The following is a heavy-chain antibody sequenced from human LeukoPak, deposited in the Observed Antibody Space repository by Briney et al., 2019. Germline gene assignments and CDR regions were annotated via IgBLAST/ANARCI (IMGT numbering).Heavy chain of an antibody. CDR3: ARDRIQAAGYYYYYYMDV. V-gene: IGHV3-11*01. CDR2: ISSSGSTI. J-gene: IGHJ6*03. D-gene: IGHD6-13*01. Sequence: GGSLRLSCAASGFTFDDYAMHWVRQAPGKGLEWVSYISSSGSTIYYADSVKGRFTISRDNAKNSLYLQMNSLRAEDTAVYYCARDRIQAAGYYYYYYMDVWGKGTTVTVSS. CDR1: GFTFDDYA.